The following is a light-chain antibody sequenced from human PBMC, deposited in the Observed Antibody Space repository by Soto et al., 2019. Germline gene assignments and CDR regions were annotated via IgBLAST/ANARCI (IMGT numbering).Light chain of an antibody. CDR2: GAS. Sequence: EMVMTQSPATLSVSPGARAPLSCRASQSVSSNLAWYQQKPGQAPRLLIYGASTRATGIPARFSGSGSGTEFTLTISSLQSEDFAVYYCQHYNNWPHTFGQGTRLEIK. CDR3: QHYNNWPHT. CDR1: QSVSSN. J-gene: IGKJ5*01. V-gene: IGKV3-15*01.